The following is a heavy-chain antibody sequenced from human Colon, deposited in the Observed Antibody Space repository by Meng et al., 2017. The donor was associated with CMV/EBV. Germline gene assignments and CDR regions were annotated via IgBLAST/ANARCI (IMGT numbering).Heavy chain of an antibody. V-gene: IGHV3-7*01. CDR3: TRGSEDHDGFDL. CDR2: IKKDGSEQ. J-gene: IGHJ3*01. Sequence: GESLKISCAASEFTFSRFWMSWVRQAPGKGLEWVANIKKDGSEQYYVDSVKGRFTISRDNAKNSLYLQMNSLRAEDTAVYYCTRGSEDHDGFDLWGHGTMVTVSS. CDR1: EFTFSRFW.